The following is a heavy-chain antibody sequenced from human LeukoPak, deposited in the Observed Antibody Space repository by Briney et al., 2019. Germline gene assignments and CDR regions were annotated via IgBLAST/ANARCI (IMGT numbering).Heavy chain of an antibody. D-gene: IGHD4-17*01. CDR3: ARLLNDYGDYVFDY. J-gene: IGHJ4*02. Sequence: GGSLRLSCAASGFTFSSYAMSWVRQAPGKGLEWVSGISGSDGSTNYADSVKGRFTISRDNAKNSLYLQMNSLRAEDTAVYYCARLLNDYGDYVFDYWGQGTLVTVSS. CDR2: ISGSDGST. CDR1: GFTFSSYA. V-gene: IGHV3-23*01.